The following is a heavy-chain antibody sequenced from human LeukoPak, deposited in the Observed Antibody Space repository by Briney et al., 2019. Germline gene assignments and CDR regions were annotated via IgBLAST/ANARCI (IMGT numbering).Heavy chain of an antibody. CDR2: IWSDGSDK. Sequence: GGSLRLSCAASGFTFSHYGMHWVRRTPGAGLEWVAVIWSDGSDKYYAKSVKGRFTISRDNSKNSLFLQMDSLRAEDTAVYYCAKDAQRGFDYSNSLQNWGQGILVTVSS. J-gene: IGHJ1*01. V-gene: IGHV3-33*06. CDR1: GFTFSHYG. D-gene: IGHD4-11*01. CDR3: AKDAQRGFDYSNSLQN.